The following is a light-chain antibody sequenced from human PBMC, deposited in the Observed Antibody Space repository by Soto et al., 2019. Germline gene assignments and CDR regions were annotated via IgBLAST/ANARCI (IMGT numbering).Light chain of an antibody. J-gene: IGKJ5*01. CDR3: QQRHMWPIT. V-gene: IGKV3-11*01. Sequence: EVVMTQSPATLSVSPGERATLSCRASQSVSSLLAWYQQKPGQAPRLLIYDAYNRATGIPPRFSGSGSGADFTLTISSLEPEDSAVYYCQQRHMWPITFGQGTRLEI. CDR1: QSVSSL. CDR2: DAY.